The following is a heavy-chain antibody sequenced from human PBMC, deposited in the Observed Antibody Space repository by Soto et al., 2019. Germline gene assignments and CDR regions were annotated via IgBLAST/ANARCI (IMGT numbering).Heavy chain of an antibody. CDR2: INWNGVNK. Sequence: PGGSLRLSCAVSGFMFEDYAMHWVRQAPGKGLEWVSGINWNGVNKGYADSVQGRFTISRDNAKKSLYLQMNYLRPEDTALYFCAKDADRLGELWGYFQNWGQGTVVTVSS. D-gene: IGHD3-16*01. V-gene: IGHV3-9*01. CDR1: GFMFEDYA. J-gene: IGHJ1*01. CDR3: AKDADRLGELWGYFQN.